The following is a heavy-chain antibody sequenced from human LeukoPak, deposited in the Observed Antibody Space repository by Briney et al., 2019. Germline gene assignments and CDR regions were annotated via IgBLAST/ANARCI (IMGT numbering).Heavy chain of an antibody. CDR2: ISYDGSNK. Sequence: GGSLTLSCAASGFTFSSYGWHWVRQAPGKGLAGVAVISYDGSNKYCADSVKGRFTISRDNSKNTLYLQMNSLRAEDTAVYYCAKARYQLLFRGPFDYWGQGTLVTVSS. D-gene: IGHD2-2*01. J-gene: IGHJ4*02. V-gene: IGHV3-30*18. CDR1: GFTFSSYG. CDR3: AKARYQLLFRGPFDY.